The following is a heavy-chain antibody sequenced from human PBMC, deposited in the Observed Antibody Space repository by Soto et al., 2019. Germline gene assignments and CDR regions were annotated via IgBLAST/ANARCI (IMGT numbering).Heavy chain of an antibody. CDR2: INHSGST. CDR3: ASGGETVHDYGYYAHPYYYYYGMDG. D-gene: IGHD4-17*01. CDR1: GGSFSGYY. J-gene: IGHJ6*04. V-gene: IGHV4-34*01. Sequence: QVQLQQWGAGLLKPSETLSLTCAVYGGSFSGYYWSWIRQPPGKGLEWIGEINHSGSTNYNPSLKSRVTTAVDPSKNHFSLKLSSATAADTSVYSCASGGETVHDYGYYAHPYYYYYGMDGWGKGTTVTVS.